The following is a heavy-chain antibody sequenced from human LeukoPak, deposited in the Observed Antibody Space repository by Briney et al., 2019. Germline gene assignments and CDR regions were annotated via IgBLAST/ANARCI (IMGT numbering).Heavy chain of an antibody. D-gene: IGHD6-13*01. CDR2: ISYDGSNK. V-gene: IGHV3-30*01. Sequence: GGSLRLSCAASGFTFSSYAMHWVRRAPGKGLEWVAVISYDGSNKYYADSVKGRFTISRDNSKNTLYLQMNSLRAEDTAVYYCARGIAAAGRGYFDYWGQGTLVTVSS. CDR3: ARGIAAAGRGYFDY. CDR1: GFTFSSYA. J-gene: IGHJ4*02.